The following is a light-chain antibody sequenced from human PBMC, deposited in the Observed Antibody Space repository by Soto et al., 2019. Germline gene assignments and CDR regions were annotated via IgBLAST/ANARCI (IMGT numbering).Light chain of an antibody. CDR2: KAS. CDR1: QSIGSW. J-gene: IGKJ1*01. V-gene: IGKV1-5*03. Sequence: DIQMPQSPSTLSASVGDRVLIVGRASQSIGSWLAWYQQKPGKAPKLLIYKASSLESGVPSRFSGSGSGTEFTLTIRSLQPDDFATYYCHQYNTYLWTFGQGTKVDIK. CDR3: HQYNTYLWT.